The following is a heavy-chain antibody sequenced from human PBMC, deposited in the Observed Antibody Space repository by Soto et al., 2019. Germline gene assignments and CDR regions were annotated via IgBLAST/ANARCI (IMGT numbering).Heavy chain of an antibody. CDR1: GGSISNGYYY. D-gene: IGHD1-26*01. J-gene: IGHJ4*02. V-gene: IGHV4-31*03. CDR2: IYHSGRT. CDR3: AREPTI. Sequence: SETLSLTCTVSGGSISNGYYYWSWVRQNPGKGLEWIGHIYHSGRTYYNPSLKSRGTISVDTSKNQFSLNLSSVTAADTAVYYCAREPTIWGQGTLVTVSS.